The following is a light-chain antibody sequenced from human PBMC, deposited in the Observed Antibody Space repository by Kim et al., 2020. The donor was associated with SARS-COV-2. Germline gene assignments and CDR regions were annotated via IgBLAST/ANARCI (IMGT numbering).Light chain of an antibody. CDR1: QSVSSSY. J-gene: IGKJ2*01. CDR3: PQYGRSPT. Sequence: EIVLTQSPGTLSLSPGERATLSCRASQSVSSSYLAWYQQKPGQAPRLLIYGASSRATGTPDRFSGSGSGTDFTLTISRLEPEDFAVYYCPQYGRSPTFGQGTKLEI. CDR2: GAS. V-gene: IGKV3-20*01.